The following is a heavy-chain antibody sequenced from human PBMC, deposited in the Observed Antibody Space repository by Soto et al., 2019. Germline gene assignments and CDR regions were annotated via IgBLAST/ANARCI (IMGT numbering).Heavy chain of an antibody. Sequence: ASVKVSCKASGYTFTRYTMNWVRQAPGQRLEWMGWINPDNGNTKSSQKFQDRVIITRDTSASTVYMELSSLRSEDTAVYYRARELRFLEWLSHFDYWGQGTLVTVSS. CDR2: INPDNGNT. D-gene: IGHD3-3*01. CDR3: ARELRFLEWLSHFDY. V-gene: IGHV1-3*01. CDR1: GYTFTRYT. J-gene: IGHJ4*02.